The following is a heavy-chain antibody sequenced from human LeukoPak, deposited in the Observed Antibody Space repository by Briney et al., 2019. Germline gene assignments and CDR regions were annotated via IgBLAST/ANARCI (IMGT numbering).Heavy chain of an antibody. CDR3: ARAPARRSGSPQGYYYYMDV. J-gene: IGHJ6*03. D-gene: IGHD3-10*01. Sequence: ASVKVSCKASGYTFTGYDINWVRQATGQGLEWMGWMSPDSGNTGYAQKFQGRVTMTRNTSISTVYMELSSLKSEDTAVYYCARAPARRSGSPQGYYYYMDVWGKGTTVTVSS. CDR1: GYTFTGYD. CDR2: MSPDSGNT. V-gene: IGHV1-8*01.